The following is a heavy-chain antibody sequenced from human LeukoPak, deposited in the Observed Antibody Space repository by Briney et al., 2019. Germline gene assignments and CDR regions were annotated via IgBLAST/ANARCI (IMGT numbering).Heavy chain of an antibody. CDR1: GGSISTYS. V-gene: IGHV4-59*01. D-gene: IGHD6-19*01. CDR3: ARAHSSGWPHMFDP. Sequence: PSETLSLTCTVSGGSISTYSWTWIRQPPGKGLEWIWSIYYSGSTNYNPSLKSRVTISIDTSKNQFSPKVSSVTAADTAVYYCARAHSSGWPHMFDPWGQGTLVTVPS. CDR2: IYYSGST. J-gene: IGHJ5*02.